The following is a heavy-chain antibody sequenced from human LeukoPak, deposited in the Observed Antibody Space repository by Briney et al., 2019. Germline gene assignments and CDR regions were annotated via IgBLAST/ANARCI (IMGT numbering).Heavy chain of an antibody. Sequence: PSETLSLTCTVSGGSISGYYWSWIRQPPGKGLEWIGYIYYSGSTYYNPSLKSRVTISVDTSKNQFSLKLSSVTAADTAVYYCARVKVVDYYFDYWGQGTLVTVSS. CDR2: IYYSGST. D-gene: IGHD2-2*01. V-gene: IGHV4-59*12. CDR3: ARVKVVDYYFDY. J-gene: IGHJ4*02. CDR1: GGSISGYY.